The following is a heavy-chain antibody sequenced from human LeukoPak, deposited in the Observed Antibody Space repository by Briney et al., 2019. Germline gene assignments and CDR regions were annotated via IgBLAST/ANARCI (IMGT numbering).Heavy chain of an antibody. Sequence: GESLKISCKGSGYSFTSYWIGWVRQMPGKGLEWMGIIYPGDSDTRYSPSFQGQVPISADKSISTAYLQWSSLKASDTAMYYCARSLGSGSYYNDPFDYWGQGTLVTVSS. CDR2: IYPGDSDT. V-gene: IGHV5-51*01. CDR3: ARSLGSGSYYNDPFDY. CDR1: GYSFTSYW. D-gene: IGHD3-10*01. J-gene: IGHJ4*02.